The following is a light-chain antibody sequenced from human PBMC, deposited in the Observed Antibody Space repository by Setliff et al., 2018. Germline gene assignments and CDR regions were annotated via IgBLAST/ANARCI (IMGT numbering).Light chain of an antibody. CDR3: STWDYSLRTHV. CDR2: GNF. Sequence: LTQAASVSGTVGQKVTLSCTGESDNIGRNAVGWYQQSSHGAPKTVMLGNFLPSGIPDRFSGSKSGTTASLTISGLQLEDEADYYCSTWDYSLRTHVFGTGTKV. CDR1: SDNIGRNA. V-gene: IGLV1-44*01. J-gene: IGLJ1*01.